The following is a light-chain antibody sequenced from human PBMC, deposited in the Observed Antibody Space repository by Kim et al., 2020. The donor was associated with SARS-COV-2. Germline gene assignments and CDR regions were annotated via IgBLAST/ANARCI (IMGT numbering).Light chain of an antibody. CDR1: KLGDKY. V-gene: IGLV3-1*01. J-gene: IGLJ2*01. Sequence: SYELTQPPSVSVSPGQTASITCSGDKLGDKYACWYQRKPGQSPVLVIYQDSKRPSVIPERFSGSNSGNTATLTISGTQAMDEADYYSQAWDSSTVVFGGGTQLTV. CDR2: QDS. CDR3: QAWDSSTVV.